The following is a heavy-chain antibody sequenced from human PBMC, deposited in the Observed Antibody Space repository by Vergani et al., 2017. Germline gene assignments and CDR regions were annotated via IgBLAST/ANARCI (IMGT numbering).Heavy chain of an antibody. D-gene: IGHD6-19*01. CDR3: ASDTHSGQRADR. Sequence: QVQLQESGPGLVKPSETLSLTCPVSNYSISRGYFWGWIRRPPGKGLEWIASFHHTGMTYNNPSLKSRVTISVDTSKNQFSLTLTSVTAADTAVYYCASDTHSGQRADRWGQGILVTVTS. V-gene: IGHV4-38-2*02. CDR1: NYSISRGYF. J-gene: IGHJ5*02. CDR2: FHHTGMT.